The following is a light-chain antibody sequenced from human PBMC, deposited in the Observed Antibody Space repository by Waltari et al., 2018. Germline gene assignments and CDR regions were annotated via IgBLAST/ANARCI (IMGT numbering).Light chain of an antibody. CDR1: SSNIGSYY. CDR3: AAWDGSLRV. Sequence: QSVLTQPPSASGTPGQRVTISCSGSSSNIGSYYVYWYQHLPGPAPKRHISRNNQRPSGVPDGFSGSKSGTSASLAISGLRSEDEADYYCAAWDGSLRVFGGGTKVTVL. CDR2: RNN. J-gene: IGLJ3*02. V-gene: IGLV1-47*01.